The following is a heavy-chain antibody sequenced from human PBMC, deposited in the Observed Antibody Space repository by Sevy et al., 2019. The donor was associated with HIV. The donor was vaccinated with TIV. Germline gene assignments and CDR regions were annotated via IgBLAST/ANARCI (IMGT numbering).Heavy chain of an antibody. J-gene: IGHJ6*02. CDR1: GGSVSSGSYY. CDR2: IYYSGST. CDR3: ARDSGFLDMGGDYYYAMDV. D-gene: IGHD3-3*01. Sequence: SETLSLTCTVSGGSVSSGSYYWSWIRQPPGKGLEWIGYIYYSGSTNYNPSLKSRVTISVDTSKNQFSLKLSSVTAAATAVHYCARDSGFLDMGGDYYYAMDVWGQGTTVTVSS. V-gene: IGHV4-61*01.